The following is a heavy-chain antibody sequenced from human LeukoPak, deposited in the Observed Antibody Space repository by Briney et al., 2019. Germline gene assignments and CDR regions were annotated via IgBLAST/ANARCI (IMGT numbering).Heavy chain of an antibody. V-gene: IGHV4-34*01. CDR3: ARGRQDVTMIVVVMTAVSYYLDV. CDR1: GGSFSGYH. CDR2: MNPSGST. J-gene: IGHJ6*03. D-gene: IGHD3-22*01. Sequence: SETLSLTCAVYGGSFSGYHWTWIRQTPEKGLEWIGEMNPSGSTNYNPSLKSRVTISVDTSKSQFSLELSSVTAADTAVYYCARGRQDVTMIVVVMTAVSYYLDVWGKGTTVTAS.